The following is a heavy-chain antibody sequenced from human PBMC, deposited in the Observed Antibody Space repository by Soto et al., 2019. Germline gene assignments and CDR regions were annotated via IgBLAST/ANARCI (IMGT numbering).Heavy chain of an antibody. Sequence: PGESLKISCKASGYTFTTYWIGWVRQMPGKGLEWMGLIYPSDSDTRYSPSFQGQVTISADKSIGTAYLQWSSLKASDTALYYCARPLEAAAAFDIWGQGTMVTVSS. V-gene: IGHV5-51*01. CDR1: GYTFTTYW. J-gene: IGHJ3*02. CDR3: ARPLEAAAAFDI. CDR2: IYPSDSDT. D-gene: IGHD6-25*01.